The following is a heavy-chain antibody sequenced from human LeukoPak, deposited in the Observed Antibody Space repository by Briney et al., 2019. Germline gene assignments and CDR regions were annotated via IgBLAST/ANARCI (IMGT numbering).Heavy chain of an antibody. CDR2: IRSKALYGTS. J-gene: IGHJ4*02. D-gene: IGHD3-10*02. CDR1: GFRFGGYA. CDR3: VRESVRDYYFDH. V-gene: IGHV3-49*04. Sequence: GGSLRLSCTGSGFRFGGYALSWVRQAPGKGLEWVGFIRSKALYGTSEYAASVEGRFSISRDDPNNIAYLQMNSLKTEDTAVYFCVRESVRDYYFDHWGQGPVVTVSS.